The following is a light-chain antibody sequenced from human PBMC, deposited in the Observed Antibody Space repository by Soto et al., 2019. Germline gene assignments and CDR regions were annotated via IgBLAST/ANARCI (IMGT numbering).Light chain of an antibody. CDR2: DAS. CDR1: QSVSSY. J-gene: IGKJ5*01. V-gene: IGKV3-11*01. CDR3: QQRTSCPFT. Sequence: EIVLTQSPATLSLSPGERATLSCRASQSVSSYLAWFQQKPGQAPRLLIYDASNRATGVPARFSGSGSGTDFTLAISSLEPEDFAVYFCQQRTSCPFTFGQGTRLEIK.